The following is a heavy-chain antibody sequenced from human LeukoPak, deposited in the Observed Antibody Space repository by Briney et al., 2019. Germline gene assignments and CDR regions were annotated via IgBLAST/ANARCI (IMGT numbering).Heavy chain of an antibody. V-gene: IGHV2-5*01. CDR2: IYWNDDK. CDR1: GFSLSTSGVG. D-gene: IGHD6-6*01. Sequence: SGPTLVKPTQTLTLTCTFSGFSLSTSGVGVGWIRQPPGKALEWLALIYWNDDKRYSPSLKSRLTITKDTSKNQVVLTMTNMDPVDTATYYCAHTVTYRQLVLYQYYFDYWGQGTLVTVSS. J-gene: IGHJ4*02. CDR3: AHTVTYRQLVLYQYYFDY.